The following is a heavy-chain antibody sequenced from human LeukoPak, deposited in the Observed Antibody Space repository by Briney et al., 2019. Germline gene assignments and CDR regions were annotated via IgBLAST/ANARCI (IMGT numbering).Heavy chain of an antibody. D-gene: IGHD2/OR15-2a*01. CDR1: GYTFSSYG. V-gene: IGHV1-18*01. Sequence: GASVKVSCKASGYTFSSYGISWVRQAPGQGLEWMGWISGYSGNTNYAQKLQGRVTMTTNTSTSTAYMELSRLRSDDTAVYYCARDLGDTSGWGYTTSSVGYWGQGTLVTVSS. CDR2: ISGYSGNT. J-gene: IGHJ4*02. CDR3: ARDLGDTSGWGYTTSSVGY.